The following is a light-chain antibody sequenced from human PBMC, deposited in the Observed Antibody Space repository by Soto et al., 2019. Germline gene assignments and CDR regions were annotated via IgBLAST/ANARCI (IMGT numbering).Light chain of an antibody. Sequence: QAVVTQEPSFSVSPGGTVTLTCGLNSGSVPTSYYPNWCQQTPGQAPRTLIYSTNIRSSGVPDRFSGSILGNKAALTITGAQADDESTYYCVLYLGGGIWVFGGGTKLTVL. CDR3: VLYLGGGIWV. CDR1: SGSVPTSYY. CDR2: STN. V-gene: IGLV8-61*01. J-gene: IGLJ3*02.